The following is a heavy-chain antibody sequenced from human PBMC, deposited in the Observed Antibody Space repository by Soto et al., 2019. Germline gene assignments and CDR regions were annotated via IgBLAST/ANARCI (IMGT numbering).Heavy chain of an antibody. CDR1: GYTFTGYY. CDR2: INPETGGT. CDR3: ARERFQVISDGMDV. D-gene: IGHD2-21*01. Sequence: ASVKVSCKASGYTFTGYYVHWVREAPGQGLEWMGWINPETGGTSYAQKFQGRVTLSRDTSINTAYLELGSLRFDGAAVYFCARERFQVISDGMDVWGQGTTVTVSS. J-gene: IGHJ6*02. V-gene: IGHV1-2*02.